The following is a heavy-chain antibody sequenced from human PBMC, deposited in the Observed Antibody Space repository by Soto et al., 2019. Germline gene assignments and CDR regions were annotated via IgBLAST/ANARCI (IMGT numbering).Heavy chain of an antibody. CDR1: GGSISSYY. J-gene: IGHJ6*02. CDR3: ARDRLRLYGMDV. D-gene: IGHD5-12*01. CDR2: IYYSGST. V-gene: IGHV4-59*01. Sequence: ETLSLTCTVSGGSISSYYWSWIRQPPGKGLEWIGYIYYSGSTNYNPSLKSRVTISVDTSKNQFSLKLSSVTAADTAVYYCARDRLRLYGMDVWGQGTTVTVSS.